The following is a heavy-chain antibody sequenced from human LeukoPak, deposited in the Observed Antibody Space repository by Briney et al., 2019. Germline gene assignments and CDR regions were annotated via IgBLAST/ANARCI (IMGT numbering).Heavy chain of an antibody. J-gene: IGHJ5*02. CDR2: ISGSGGST. CDR1: KFTFSSFS. V-gene: IGHV3-23*01. CDR3: AKGGLVHRFDP. Sequence: GGSLRLSCAASKFTFSSFSMSWVRQAPGKGLEWVSAISGSGGSTYYADSVKGRFTISRDNSKNTLYLQMNSLRADDTAVYYCAKGGLVHRFDPWGQGTLVTVSS.